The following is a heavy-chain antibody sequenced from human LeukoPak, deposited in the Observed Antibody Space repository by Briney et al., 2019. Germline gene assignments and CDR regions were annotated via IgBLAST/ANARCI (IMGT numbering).Heavy chain of an antibody. D-gene: IGHD5-18*01. CDR3: ANRDTAMVTRY. V-gene: IGHV4-59*11. CDR2: IYYSGST. J-gene: IGHJ4*02. CDR1: GGSISSHY. Sequence: SETLSLTCTVSGGSISSHYWSWIRQPPGKGLEWIGYIYYSGSTNYNPSHKSRVTISVDTSKNQFSLKLSSVTAADTAVYYCANRDTAMVTRYWGQGTLVTVSS.